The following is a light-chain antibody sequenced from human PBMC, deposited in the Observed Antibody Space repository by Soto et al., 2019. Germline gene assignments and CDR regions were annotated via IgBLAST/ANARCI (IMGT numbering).Light chain of an antibody. Sequence: QSVLTQPPSVSGAPGQRVTISCTGSSSNIGAGYDVHWYHQLPGTAPKLLIYGNNNRPSGVPDRFSGSRSGTSASLAITGLQAEDEADYYCQSYDSSLSVWVFGGGTKDTVL. CDR3: QSYDSSLSVWV. CDR2: GNN. V-gene: IGLV1-40*01. CDR1: SSNIGAGYD. J-gene: IGLJ3*02.